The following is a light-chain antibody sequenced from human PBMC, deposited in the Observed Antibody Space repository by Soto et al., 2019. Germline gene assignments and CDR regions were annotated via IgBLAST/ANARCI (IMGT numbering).Light chain of an antibody. CDR2: GAS. Sequence: EMVLTQSPGTLSLSPGESATRSCRASQSVSSSYLAWYQQKPGQAPRLLIYGASSRATGIPDRFSGSGSGTDFTLTISRLEPEDFAVYYCQHYGSSLLFTFGPGTKVDIK. J-gene: IGKJ3*01. CDR1: QSVSSSY. V-gene: IGKV3-20*01. CDR3: QHYGSSLLFT.